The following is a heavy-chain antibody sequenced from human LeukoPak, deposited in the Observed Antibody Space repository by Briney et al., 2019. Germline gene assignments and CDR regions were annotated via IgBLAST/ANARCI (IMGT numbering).Heavy chain of an antibody. CDR1: GFTFSSYA. Sequence: GGSLGLSCAASGFTFSSYAMSWVRQAPGKGLEWVSAISGSGGSTYYADSVKGRFTISRDNSKNTLYLQMNSLRAEDTAVYYCAKAQLWFGELAPFDYWGQGTLVTVSS. V-gene: IGHV3-23*01. CDR2: ISGSGGST. CDR3: AKAQLWFGELAPFDY. J-gene: IGHJ4*02. D-gene: IGHD3-10*01.